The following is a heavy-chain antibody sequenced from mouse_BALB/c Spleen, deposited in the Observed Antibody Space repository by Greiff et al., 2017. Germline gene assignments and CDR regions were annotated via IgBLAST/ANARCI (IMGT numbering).Heavy chain of an antibody. CDR1: GFSLTSYD. CDR3: AKPWDFAY. D-gene: IGHD4-1*01. J-gene: IGHJ3*01. V-gene: IGHV2-9-2*01. Sequence: VQVVESGPGLVAPSQSLSITCTVSGFSLTSYDISWIRQPPGKGLEWLGVIWTGGGTNYNSAFMSRLSISKDNSKSQVFLKLNSLQTDDTATYYCAKPWDFAYWGQGTLVTVSA. CDR2: IWTGGGT.